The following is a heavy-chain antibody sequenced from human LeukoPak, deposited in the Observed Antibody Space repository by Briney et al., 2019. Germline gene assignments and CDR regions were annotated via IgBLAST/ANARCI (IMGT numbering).Heavy chain of an antibody. CDR3: AKTEASSGDYPEWNYYGMGV. D-gene: IGHD3-22*01. V-gene: IGHV3-23*01. CDR2: VSVSGAGT. J-gene: IGHJ6*02. Sequence: GGSLRLSCAASGFTFSSYVMGWVRQAPGKGLEWVASVSVSGAGTYYADSVKGRFTISRDNSKNTLYLQLNSLRAEDTAVYYCAKTEASSGDYPEWNYYGMGVWGQGPTVTV. CDR1: GFTFSSYV.